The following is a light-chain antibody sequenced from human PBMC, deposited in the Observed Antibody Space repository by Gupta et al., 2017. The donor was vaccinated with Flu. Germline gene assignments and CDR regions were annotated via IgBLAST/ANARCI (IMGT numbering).Light chain of an antibody. J-gene: IGKJ5*01. Sequence: TLSLSAGERATLYCRASQSVSNYLAWYQQKPGQAPRLLIYDASSRATGIPARFSGSGSGTDFTLTISSLEPEDFAVYYCQQRSNWPVTFGQGTLMEIK. V-gene: IGKV3-11*01. CDR1: QSVSNY. CDR3: QQRSNWPVT. CDR2: DAS.